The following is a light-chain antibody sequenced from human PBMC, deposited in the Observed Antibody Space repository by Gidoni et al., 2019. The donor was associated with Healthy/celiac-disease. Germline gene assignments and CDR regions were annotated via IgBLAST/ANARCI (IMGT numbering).Light chain of an antibody. Sequence: AIRITQSPSSFSASTGDRVTITCRASQGISSYLVWYQQKPGKAPKLLIYAASTLQSGVPSRFSGSGSGTDFTLTISCLQSEDFATYYCQQYYSYPITFGQGTRLEIK. CDR3: QQYYSYPIT. V-gene: IGKV1-8*01. CDR2: AAS. CDR1: QGISSY. J-gene: IGKJ5*01.